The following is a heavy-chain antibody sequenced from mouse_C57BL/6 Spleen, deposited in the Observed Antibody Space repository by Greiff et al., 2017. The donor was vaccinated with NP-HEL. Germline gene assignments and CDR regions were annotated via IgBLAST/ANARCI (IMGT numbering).Heavy chain of an antibody. CDR3: ARGDYYYGSSPYAMDY. CDR1: GYTFTSYW. CDR2: INPTNGGT. J-gene: IGHJ4*01. D-gene: IGHD1-1*01. Sequence: QVQLQQPGTELVKPGASVKLSCKASGYTFTSYWMHWVKQRPGQGLEWIGNINPTNGGTNYNEKFKSKATLTVDKSSSTAYMQLSSLTSEDSAVYYCARGDYYYGSSPYAMDYWGQGTSVTVSS. V-gene: IGHV1-53*01.